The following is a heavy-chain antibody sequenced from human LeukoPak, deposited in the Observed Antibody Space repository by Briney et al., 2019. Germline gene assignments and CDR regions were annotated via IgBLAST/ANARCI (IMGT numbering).Heavy chain of an antibody. CDR3: AKGLRSDF. J-gene: IGHJ4*02. CDR2: MNPKSGTR. CDR1: GYTFNHYD. Sequence: ASVKVSCKASGYTFNHYDVNWVRQAPGQGLEWMGWMNPKSGTRVYAQKFQGRVTMTSDSYINTAYIELTSLTSGDTAVYYCAKGLRSDFWGQGTLVIVSS. V-gene: IGHV1-8*01. D-gene: IGHD3-16*02.